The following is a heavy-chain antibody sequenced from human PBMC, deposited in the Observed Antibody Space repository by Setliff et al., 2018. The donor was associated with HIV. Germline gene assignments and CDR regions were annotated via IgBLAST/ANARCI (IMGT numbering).Heavy chain of an antibody. D-gene: IGHD5-12*01. CDR2: IYYSGTA. CDR3: ARLKSASGYFCFDS. Sequence: PSETLSLTCNVSGGSISSYYWSWIRLPPGKGLEWIGYIYYSGTADYNPSLKSRATISIDTSNNQFALKLTSMTAADTAVYFCARLKSASGYFCFDSWGQGTLVTVSS. V-gene: IGHV4-59*08. CDR1: GGSISSYY. J-gene: IGHJ4*02.